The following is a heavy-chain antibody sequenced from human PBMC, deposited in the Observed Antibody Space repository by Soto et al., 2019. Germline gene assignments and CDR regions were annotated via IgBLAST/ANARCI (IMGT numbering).Heavy chain of an antibody. CDR1: GGSFSGYY. D-gene: IGHD3-10*01. CDR3: ARGRSEYYFDY. J-gene: IGHJ4*02. V-gene: IGHV4-34*01. CDR2: INHSGST. Sequence: SETLSLTCAVYGGSFSGYYWSWIRQPPGKGLEWIGEINHSGSTNYNPSLKSRVTISVDTSKNQFSLKLSSVTAADTAVYYCARGRSEYYFDYWGQGTLVTVSS.